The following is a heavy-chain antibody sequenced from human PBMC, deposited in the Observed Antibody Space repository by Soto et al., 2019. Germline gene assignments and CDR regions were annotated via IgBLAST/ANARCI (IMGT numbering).Heavy chain of an antibody. V-gene: IGHV1-2*02. Sequence: QVHLVQSGAEVKQPGASVKVSCKASGYTFSVYHMHWVRQAPGQGLEWMGWVHPNSGGTNYAQSFEGRVTMPRDTSINTAYMELSRLTSDDTAVYYCAKDLQRGMDVWGQGTTVTVS. CDR3: AKDLQRGMDV. CDR1: GYTFSVYH. CDR2: VHPNSGGT. D-gene: IGHD1-1*01. J-gene: IGHJ6*02.